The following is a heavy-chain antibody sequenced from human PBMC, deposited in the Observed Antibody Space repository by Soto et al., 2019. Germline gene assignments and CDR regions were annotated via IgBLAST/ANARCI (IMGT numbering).Heavy chain of an antibody. Sequence: PGGSLRLSCAASGFTFDDYGMSWVRQAPGKGLEWVSGINWNGGSTSYADSVKGRFTISRDNAKNSLYLQMNSLRAEDTALYHCARNSSSWYGGNYYYYYMDVWGKGTTVTVSS. D-gene: IGHD6-13*01. V-gene: IGHV3-20*01. CDR3: ARNSSSWYGGNYYYYYMDV. CDR2: INWNGGST. CDR1: GFTFDDYG. J-gene: IGHJ6*03.